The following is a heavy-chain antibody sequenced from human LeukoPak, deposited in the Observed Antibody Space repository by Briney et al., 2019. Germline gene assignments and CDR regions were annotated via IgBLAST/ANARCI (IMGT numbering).Heavy chain of an antibody. D-gene: IGHD3-10*01. J-gene: IGHJ4*02. CDR2: IYPGDSDI. V-gene: IGHV5-51*01. CDR1: GYSITSYW. Sequence: GESLKISCKGSGYSITSYWIAWVRQMPGKGLEWMGTIYPGDSDIRYSPSFQGQVTISVDKSISTAYLQWNSLKASDTAMYYCATCRGFGELFDYWGQGTLVTVSS. CDR3: ATCRGFGELFDY.